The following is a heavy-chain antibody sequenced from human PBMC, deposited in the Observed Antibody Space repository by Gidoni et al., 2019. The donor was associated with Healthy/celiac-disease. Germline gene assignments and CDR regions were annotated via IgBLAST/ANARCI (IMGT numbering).Heavy chain of an antibody. CDR1: GGSISGSSYY. D-gene: IGHD1-26*01. V-gene: IGHV4-39*01. J-gene: IGHJ4*02. Sequence: QLQLQESGPGLVKPSETLSRTCTVSGGSISGSSYYWGWIRQPPGKGLEWIGSIYDSGSTYYHPSLKSRVTISVDTSTNPFSLTLSSVTAADTAVYSCARLQGELPRRGYFDYWGQGTLVTVSS. CDR3: ARLQGELPRRGYFDY. CDR2: IYDSGST.